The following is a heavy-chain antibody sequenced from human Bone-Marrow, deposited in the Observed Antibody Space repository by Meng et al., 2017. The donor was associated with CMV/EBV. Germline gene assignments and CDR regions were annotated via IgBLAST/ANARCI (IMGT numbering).Heavy chain of an antibody. CDR1: GYSFTSYW. CDR3: ARPGYSSSWTDAFDI. V-gene: IGHV5-51*01. D-gene: IGHD6-13*01. Sequence: GESLKISCKGSGYSFTSYWIGWVRQMPGKGLEWMGIIYPGDSDTRYSPSFQGQVTISADKSISTAYLQWSSLKASDTAMYYCARPGYSSSWTDAFDIWGQGTMVTVSS. J-gene: IGHJ3*02. CDR2: IYPGDSDT.